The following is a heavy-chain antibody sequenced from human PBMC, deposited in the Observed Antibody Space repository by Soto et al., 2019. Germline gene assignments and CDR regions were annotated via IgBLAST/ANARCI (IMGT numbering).Heavy chain of an antibody. CDR2: IQSGGTT. D-gene: IGHD2-15*01. CDR1: GLTVSRKY. V-gene: IGHV3-66*01. CDR3: ARDDVVCDGGRCYGIPLDV. J-gene: IGHJ6*04. Sequence: EVQLVESGGRLVQPGGSLRLSCAASGLTVSRKYMTWVRQAPVKGLEWGELIQSGGTTYYADSVKGRFTISRDTSENTLHLQTDSLRVEDTAVYYCARDDVVCDGGRCYGIPLDVWGNGTTVTVSS.